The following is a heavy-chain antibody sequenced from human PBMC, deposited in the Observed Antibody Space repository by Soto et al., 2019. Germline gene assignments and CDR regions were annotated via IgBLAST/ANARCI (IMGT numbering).Heavy chain of an antibody. J-gene: IGHJ5*02. CDR3: ARHPWTLTIVYRDWFDP. CDR2: VSYIGNT. CDR1: GGSISNSNYY. V-gene: IGHV4-39*01. D-gene: IGHD2-15*01. Sequence: TSETLSLTCTVSGGSISNSNYYWGWIRQPPGKGLEWIGSVSYIGNTYYSPSLRSRVTISVGTSKNQFSLRLSSVTAADAAVYYCARHPWTLTIVYRDWFDPWGQGTLVTVSS.